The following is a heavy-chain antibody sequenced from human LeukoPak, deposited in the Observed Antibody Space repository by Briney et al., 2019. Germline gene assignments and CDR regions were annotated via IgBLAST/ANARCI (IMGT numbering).Heavy chain of an antibody. J-gene: IGHJ4*02. CDR1: GFPVSSNY. CDR2: IYSGGST. V-gene: IGHV3-53*01. CDR3: ARGEGGYDSNFDF. D-gene: IGHD5-12*01. Sequence: PGTSLKLSCAASGFPVSSNYMSWVRQAPGKGLEWVSVIYSGGSTYYAESVRGRSTISRDNSKNTLYLQMNSLRAEDTAVYYCARGEGGYDSNFDFWGQGTLVTVSS.